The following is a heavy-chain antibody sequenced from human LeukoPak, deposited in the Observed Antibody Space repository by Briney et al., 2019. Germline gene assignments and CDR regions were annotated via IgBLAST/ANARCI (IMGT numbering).Heavy chain of an antibody. V-gene: IGHV3-15*01. Sequence: PGGSLILSCAASGFTFSNAWMSWVRQAPGRGLEWVGRIKSKTDGGTTDYAAPVKGRFTISRDDSKNTLYLQMNSLKTEDTAVYFRTAIILGGTHSRGQGTPGTGSS. CDR3: TAIILGGTHS. J-gene: IGHJ4*02. CDR2: IKSKTDGGTT. CDR1: GFTFSNAW. D-gene: IGHD1-14*01.